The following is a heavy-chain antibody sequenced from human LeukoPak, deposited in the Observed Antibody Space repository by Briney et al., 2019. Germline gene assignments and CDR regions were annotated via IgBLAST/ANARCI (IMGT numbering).Heavy chain of an antibody. J-gene: IGHJ3*02. CDR1: GGSISGDH. V-gene: IGHV4-59*08. CDR3: ARRDDFGI. CDR2: IYYSGNT. Sequence: KSSETLSLTCTVSGGSISGDHWNWIRQPPGKGLEWIGYIYYSGNTNYNPSLKSRVTISVDTSKNQFSLKLNSVTAADTAVYYCARRDDFGIWGQGTMVTVSS.